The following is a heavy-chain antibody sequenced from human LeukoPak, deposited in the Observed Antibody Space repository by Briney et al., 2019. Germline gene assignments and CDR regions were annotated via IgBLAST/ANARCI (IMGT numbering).Heavy chain of an antibody. CDR3: VSGGSSDGSAFDY. Sequence: RASETLSLICSVSGGSISSGNYYWSWIRQPAGKGPEWIGRIRSSGSTNYSPALKSRVTIVVDTSKNQVSLKLNSVTAADTAVYSCVSGGSSDGSAFDYWGQGTMVTVSS. D-gene: IGHD2-15*01. J-gene: IGHJ4*02. V-gene: IGHV4-61*02. CDR1: GGSISSGNYY. CDR2: IRSSGST.